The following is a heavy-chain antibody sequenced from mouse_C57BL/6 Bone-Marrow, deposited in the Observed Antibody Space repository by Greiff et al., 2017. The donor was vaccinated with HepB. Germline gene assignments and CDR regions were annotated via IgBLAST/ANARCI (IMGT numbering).Heavy chain of an antibody. Sequence: DVHLVESGPGLVKPSQTVFLTCTVTGISITTGNYRWSWIRQFPGNKLEWIGYIYYSGTITYNPSLTSRTTITRDTPKNQFFLEMNSLTAEDTATYYCARERYYGSSYYAMDYWGQGTSVTVSS. D-gene: IGHD1-1*01. CDR3: ARERYYGSSYYAMDY. CDR1: GISITTGNYR. V-gene: IGHV3-5*01. J-gene: IGHJ4*01. CDR2: IYYSGTI.